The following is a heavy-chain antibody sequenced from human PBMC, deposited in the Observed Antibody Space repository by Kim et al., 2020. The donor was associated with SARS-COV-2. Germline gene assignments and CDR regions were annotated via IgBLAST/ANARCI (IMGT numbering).Heavy chain of an antibody. CDR3: AKGGDLYCSSTSCPLDI. CDR2: ISFSGGSA. V-gene: IGHV3-23*01. CDR1: GFTFSSYA. Sequence: GGSLRLSCAASGFTFSSYAMNWVRQAPGKGLEWVSTISFSGGSAYYGDSVKGRFTISRDNSKNTVYLQMNSLRAEDTAVYYCAKGGDLYCSSTSCPLDIWGQGTMVTVSS. J-gene: IGHJ3*02. D-gene: IGHD2-2*01.